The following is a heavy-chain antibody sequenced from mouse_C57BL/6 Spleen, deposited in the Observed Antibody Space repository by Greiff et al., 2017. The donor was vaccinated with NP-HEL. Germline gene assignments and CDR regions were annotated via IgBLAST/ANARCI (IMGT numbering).Heavy chain of an antibody. J-gene: IGHJ2*01. D-gene: IGHD1-1*01. Sequence: EVQLQQSGAELVRPGASVKLSCTASGFNIKDDYMHWVKQRPEQGLEWIGWIDPENGDTEYASKFQGKATITADTSSNTAYLQLSSLTSEDTAVYYCTLITTVVTWGQCTTLTVSS. V-gene: IGHV14-4*01. CDR1: GFNIKDDY. CDR2: IDPENGDT. CDR3: TLITTVVT.